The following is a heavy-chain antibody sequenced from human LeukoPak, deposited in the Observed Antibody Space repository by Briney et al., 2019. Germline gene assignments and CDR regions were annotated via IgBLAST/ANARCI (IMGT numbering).Heavy chain of an antibody. CDR1: GGSISSYY. Sequence: PSETLSLTCTVSGGSISSYYWSWIRQPAGKGLEWIGRIHTRGSTNYNPSLKSRVTMSVDTSKNQFSLKLSSVTAADTAVYYCARDQYYYDSSGTITLDYWGQGTLVTVSS. V-gene: IGHV4-4*07. CDR2: IHTRGST. D-gene: IGHD3-22*01. CDR3: ARDQYYYDSSGTITLDY. J-gene: IGHJ4*02.